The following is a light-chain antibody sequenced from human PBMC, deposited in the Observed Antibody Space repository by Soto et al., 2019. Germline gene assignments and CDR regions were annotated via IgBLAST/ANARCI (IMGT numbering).Light chain of an antibody. J-gene: IGKJ1*01. CDR2: KVS. CDR1: QSLVYSDGNTY. CDR3: MPATQFPWT. V-gene: IGKV2-24*01. Sequence: DIVLTQAQLSSPVTLGQPASISCRSSQSLVYSDGNTYLSWLHQRPGQPPRLLIFKVSIRVPGVPDIFSATGGGTDFTLTIGRVEAEDVGIYYCMPATQFPWTFGQVIKVEV.